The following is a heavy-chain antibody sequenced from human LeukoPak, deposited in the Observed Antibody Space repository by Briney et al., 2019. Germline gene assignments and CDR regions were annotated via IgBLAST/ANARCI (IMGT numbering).Heavy chain of an antibody. CDR3: SIAFARSPPRY. D-gene: IGHD6-6*01. V-gene: IGHV3-53*01. CDR2: IYSGGST. Sequence: PGGSLRLSCAASGFTVSSNYMSWVRQAPGKGLEWVSGIYSGGSTYYADSLKSRFTISVDNSKNQLYLQMNSLRAEDTALYYCSIAFARSPPRYWGQRTLDTVSS. CDR1: GFTVSSNY. J-gene: IGHJ4*02.